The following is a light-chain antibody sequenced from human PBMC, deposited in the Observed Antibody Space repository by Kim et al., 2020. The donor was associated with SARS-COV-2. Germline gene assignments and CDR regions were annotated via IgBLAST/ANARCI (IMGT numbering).Light chain of an antibody. Sequence: GKAVTISCTRSSGSIATKYVQWYQQRPGSAPTTVIYEDNKRPSGVPDRFSGSIDSSSNSASLTNSGLKTEDEADYYCQSSDNNQEVFGGGTQLTVL. CDR1: SGSIATKY. V-gene: IGLV6-57*03. CDR3: QSSDNNQEV. CDR2: EDN. J-gene: IGLJ3*02.